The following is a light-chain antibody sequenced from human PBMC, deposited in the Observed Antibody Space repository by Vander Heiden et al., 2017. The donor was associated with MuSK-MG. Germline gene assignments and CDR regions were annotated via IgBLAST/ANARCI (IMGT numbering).Light chain of an antibody. CDR1: SSNIGSNN. CDR2: SNN. V-gene: IGLV1-44*01. Sequence: QSVLTQPPSASATPAQTVTISCSGSSSNIGSNNVNWYQQIPGTAPKLLIFSNNQRPSGVPDRFSCSKSGTSASLATSGLQSEDEADYYCAASDDSMNGWVFGGGTKLTVL. CDR3: AASDDSMNGWV. J-gene: IGLJ2*01.